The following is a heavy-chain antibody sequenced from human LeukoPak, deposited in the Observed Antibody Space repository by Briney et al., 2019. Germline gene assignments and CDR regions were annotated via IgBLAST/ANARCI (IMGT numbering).Heavy chain of an antibody. CDR1: GFTFSSYE. V-gene: IGHV3-48*03. J-gene: IGHJ4*02. Sequence: GGSLRLSCAASGFTFSSYEMNWVRQAPGKGLEWVSYIYSSCSTIYYADSVKGRFTISRDNAKNSLYLQMSSLRAEDTAVYYCARMGLVTLDYWGQGTLVTVSS. CDR2: IYSSCSTI. D-gene: IGHD2-21*02. CDR3: ARMGLVTLDY.